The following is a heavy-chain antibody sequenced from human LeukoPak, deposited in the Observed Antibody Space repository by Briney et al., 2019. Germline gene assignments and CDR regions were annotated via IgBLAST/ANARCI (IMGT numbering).Heavy chain of an antibody. V-gene: IGHV3-7*01. CDR3: ARDVQGETGTTGEGDS. Sequence: QAGGSLRLSCAASRFTFTNSWMSWVRQAPGKGLEWVANIKEDGSETYYVDSVKGRFTISRDNAKNSLYLQMSRLRVEDKAVYYCARDVQGETGTTGEGDSWGQGTLVTVSS. D-gene: IGHD1-7*01. CDR2: IKEDGSET. CDR1: RFTFTNSW. J-gene: IGHJ5*01.